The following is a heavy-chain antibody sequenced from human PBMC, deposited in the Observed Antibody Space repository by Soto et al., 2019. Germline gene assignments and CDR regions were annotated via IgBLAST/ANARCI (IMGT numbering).Heavy chain of an antibody. CDR3: ARCIQGDYYYGMDV. Sequence: QAQLVQSGAEVKKPGASVKVSCKASGYTFYRHSISWVRQAPGQGLEWMGRINADYRNTQYAQKFRGRVTMTTDTSTTTVYMELTNLRSDDTAVYYCARCIQGDYYYGMDVWGQGTTVTVSS. CDR2: INADYRNT. D-gene: IGHD5-18*01. V-gene: IGHV1-18*01. CDR1: GYTFYRHS. J-gene: IGHJ6*02.